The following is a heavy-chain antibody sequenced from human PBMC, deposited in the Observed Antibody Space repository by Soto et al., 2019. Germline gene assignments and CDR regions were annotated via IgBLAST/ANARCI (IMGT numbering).Heavy chain of an antibody. J-gene: IGHJ4*02. Sequence: PGGSVRLSCAASGFTFSSYGMSWVRQAPGKGLEWVSVISGSGGSTYYADSVKGRFTISRDNSKNTLYLQMNSLRAEDTAVHYCAKDSGSWYFTFDYWGQVTQVTVSS. CDR1: GFTFSSYG. V-gene: IGHV3-23*01. CDR3: AKDSGSWYFTFDY. CDR2: ISGSGGST. D-gene: IGHD6-13*01.